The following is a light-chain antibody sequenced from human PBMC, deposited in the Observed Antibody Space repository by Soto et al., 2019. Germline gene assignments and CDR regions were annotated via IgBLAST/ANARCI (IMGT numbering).Light chain of an antibody. CDR1: SSNIGAGYD. CDR3: QSYDGSLSGSV. Sequence: QSVLTQPPSVSGAPGQRVTISCTGSSSNIGAGYDVHWYQQLPGTAPKLLIYDNSNRPSGVPDRFSGSKSVTSASLAITGLQAEDEADYHCQSYDGSLSGSVFGGGTKLTVL. J-gene: IGLJ2*01. CDR2: DNS. V-gene: IGLV1-40*01.